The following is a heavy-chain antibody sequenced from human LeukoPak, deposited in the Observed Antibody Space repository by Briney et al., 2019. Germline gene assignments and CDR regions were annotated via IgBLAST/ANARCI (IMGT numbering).Heavy chain of an antibody. V-gene: IGHV3-21*01. Sequence: GGSLRLSCAASGFIFSSYNMNWVRQAPGKGLEWVSSISTSSSYIYYAASVKGRFTISRDNAKNSLYLQMNSLRGEDTAVYYCARVLGYYYDSRGHDYWGQGTLVTVSS. CDR2: ISTSSSYI. D-gene: IGHD3-22*01. CDR1: GFIFSSYN. J-gene: IGHJ4*02. CDR3: ARVLGYYYDSRGHDY.